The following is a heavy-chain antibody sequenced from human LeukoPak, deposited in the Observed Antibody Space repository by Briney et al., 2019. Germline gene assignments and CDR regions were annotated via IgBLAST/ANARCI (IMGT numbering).Heavy chain of an antibody. J-gene: IGHJ6*03. Sequence: PGGSLRLSCAASGFTFGSYWMHWVRQAPGKGLVWVSRVDNDGITTDYADSVKGRFTISRDNARNTLYLQMKSLRADDTAVYYCARVDNYGFRFRSYYYYMDVWGKGTTVTVSS. CDR1: GFTFGSYW. CDR2: VDNDGITT. D-gene: IGHD5-18*01. V-gene: IGHV3-74*01. CDR3: ARVDNYGFRFRSYYYYMDV.